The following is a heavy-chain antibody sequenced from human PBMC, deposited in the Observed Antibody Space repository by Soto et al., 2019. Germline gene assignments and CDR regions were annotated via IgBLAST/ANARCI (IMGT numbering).Heavy chain of an antibody. V-gene: IGHV4-59*01. D-gene: IGHD3-16*01. J-gene: IGHJ4*02. CDR2: ISYSGTT. CDR1: GGSISSYY. Sequence: SETLSLTCTVSGGSISSYYWSWIRQPPGQGLEWIGYISYSGTTNYNPSLKSRVTMSVDTSKNQFSLKLSSGTAADTAVYYCGRVGVRRGGSPRGLFAYGARGTWVPVSS. CDR3: GRVGVRRGGSPRGLFAY.